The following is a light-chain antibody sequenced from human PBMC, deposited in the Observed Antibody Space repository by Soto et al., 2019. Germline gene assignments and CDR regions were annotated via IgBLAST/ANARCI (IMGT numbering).Light chain of an antibody. J-gene: IGKJ1*01. CDR2: GAS. V-gene: IGKV3-15*01. CDR3: QQYNSYP. Sequence: EIVMSHSAATLSVSPGERATLSCRASQSVSSNLAWYQQKPGQAPRLLIYGASTRATGIPARFSGSGSGTEFTLTFSSLQPDDFATSDCQQYNSYPFGQGTKV. CDR1: QSVSSN.